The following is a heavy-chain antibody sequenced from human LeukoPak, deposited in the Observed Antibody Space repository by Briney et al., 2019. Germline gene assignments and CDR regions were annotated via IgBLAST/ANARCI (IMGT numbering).Heavy chain of an antibody. V-gene: IGHV4-30-2*06. CDR2: IYDRGPA. CDR1: GYAITSGGFS. Sequence: SETLSLTCTVSGYAITSGGFSWNWIRQSPGKGLEWIGCIYDRGPAYYNPSLKSRFTISVDRPKNQFFLNVTSLTAADTAVYFCARSHQASRLFNSWGQGTLVVVSS. J-gene: IGHJ5*01. CDR3: ARSHQASRLFNS.